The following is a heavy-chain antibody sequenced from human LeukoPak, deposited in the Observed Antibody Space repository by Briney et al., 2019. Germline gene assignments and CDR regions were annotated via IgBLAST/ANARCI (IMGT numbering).Heavy chain of an antibody. J-gene: IGHJ4*02. CDR3: ARDGPYDILTGYPGYY. CDR1: GFSFSYYW. D-gene: IGHD3-9*01. V-gene: IGHV3-74*01. Sequence: PGGSLRLSCAASGFSFSYYWMDWVSQLPGEGLVWVVRVNNDGSITSYAHSVKGRFTISRDNAKNTLFLQMNSLRADDTAVYYCARDGPYDILTGYPGYYCGGGTLVTVSS. CDR2: VNNDGSIT.